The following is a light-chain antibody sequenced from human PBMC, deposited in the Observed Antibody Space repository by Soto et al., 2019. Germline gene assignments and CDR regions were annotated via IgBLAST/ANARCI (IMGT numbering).Light chain of an antibody. CDR2: DVI. CDR1: SSDVGGYNY. J-gene: IGLJ2*01. V-gene: IGLV2-11*01. CDR3: CSYAGSYVV. Sequence: QSALTQPRSVSGSPGQSVTISCTGTSSDVGGYNYVSWYLQHPGKAPKLMIYDVIKRPSGVPDRFSGSKSGNTASLTISGLQAEDEADYYCCSYAGSYVVFGGGTQLTVL.